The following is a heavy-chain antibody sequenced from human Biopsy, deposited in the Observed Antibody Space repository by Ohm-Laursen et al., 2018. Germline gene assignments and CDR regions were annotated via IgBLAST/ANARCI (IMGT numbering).Heavy chain of an antibody. J-gene: IGHJ4*02. Sequence: TLSLTRTVSGGSISGYHWSWIRKFPGKGLEGLAYISYTGGITSNPSLNGRATMSLDTSQNQFSLRLIYVTAADTAVYYWARMPHFDYWGQGILVTVSS. CDR1: GGSISGYH. CDR3: ARMPHFDY. CDR2: ISYTGGI. V-gene: IGHV4-59*01. D-gene: IGHD2-2*01.